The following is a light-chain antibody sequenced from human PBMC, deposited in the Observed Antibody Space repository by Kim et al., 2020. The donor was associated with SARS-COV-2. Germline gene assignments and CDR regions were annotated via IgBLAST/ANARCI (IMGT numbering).Light chain of an antibody. CDR2: RDS. V-gene: IGLV3-9*01. Sequence: SYELTQPLSVSVALGQTARITCGGNNIGSKNVHWYQQKPGQAPVLVIYRDSNWPSGIPERFSGSNSGNTATLTISRAQAGDEADYYCQVWDSSTAWVFGG. CDR3: QVWDSSTAWV. CDR1: NIGSKN. J-gene: IGLJ3*02.